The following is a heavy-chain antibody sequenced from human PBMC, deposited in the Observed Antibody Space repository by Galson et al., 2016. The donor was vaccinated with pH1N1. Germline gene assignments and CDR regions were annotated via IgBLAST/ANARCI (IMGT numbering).Heavy chain of an antibody. Sequence: SLRLSCAASGFDFRNFDMSWVRQPPWKGLEWVSVSLKPDDTTHYTDSVQGRFTISRDDSRSILYLQITSLRVEDTALYYCVKGAWLDFWGQGALVTVSS. CDR3: VKGAWLDF. J-gene: IGHJ4*02. CDR1: GFDFRNFD. CDR2: SLKPDDTT. D-gene: IGHD6-19*01. V-gene: IGHV3-23*01.